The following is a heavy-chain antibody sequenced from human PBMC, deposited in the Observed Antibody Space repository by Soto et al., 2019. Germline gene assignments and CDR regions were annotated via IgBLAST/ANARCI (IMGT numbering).Heavy chain of an antibody. D-gene: IGHD3-22*01. J-gene: IGHJ4*02. V-gene: IGHV3-23*01. CDR1: GFTFSSYA. CDR2: ISGSGGST. CDR3: AKDLSGLDSSGYSEYSDY. Sequence: SLRLSCAASGFTFSSYAMSWVRQAPGKGLEWVSAISGSGGSTYYADSVKGRFTIPRDNSKNTLYLQMNSLRAEDTAVYYCAKDLSGLDSSGYSEYSDYWGQGTLVTVSS.